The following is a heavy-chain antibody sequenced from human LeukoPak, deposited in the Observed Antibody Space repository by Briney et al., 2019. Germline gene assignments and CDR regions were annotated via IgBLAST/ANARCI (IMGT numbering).Heavy chain of an antibody. V-gene: IGHV3-13*01. CDR1: GFTFSNHA. CDR2: IGTAGDT. CDR3: VRQQTPHGNFDY. J-gene: IGHJ4*02. D-gene: IGHD1-26*01. Sequence: GGSLRLPCATSGFTFSNHAMHWVRQATGKGLEWVSAIGTAGDTFYPGSVKGRFTISRENAKNSLSLQMNSLRAEDTAVYYCVRQQTPHGNFDYWGQGTLVTVSS.